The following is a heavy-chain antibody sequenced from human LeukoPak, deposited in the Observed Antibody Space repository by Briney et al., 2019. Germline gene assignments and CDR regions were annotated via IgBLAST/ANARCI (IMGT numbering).Heavy chain of an antibody. CDR3: ARGGSRHPSPEDY. CDR1: GFTFSSFW. D-gene: IGHD1-1*01. J-gene: IGHJ4*02. V-gene: IGHV3-7*03. CDR2: IKQDGSEK. Sequence: GGSLRLSCAASGFTFSSFWMSWVRQAPGKGLAWVANIKQDGSEKYFVDSVKGRFTISRDDAKNSLYLQMSSLRAEDTAVYYCARGGSRHPSPEDYWGRGTLVTVSS.